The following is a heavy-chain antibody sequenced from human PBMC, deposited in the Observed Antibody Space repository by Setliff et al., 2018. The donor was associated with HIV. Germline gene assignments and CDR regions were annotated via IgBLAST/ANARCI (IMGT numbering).Heavy chain of an antibody. D-gene: IGHD6-13*01. Sequence: PSETLSLTCAVYGGSFSGYYWSWIRQPPGKGLEWIGEINHSGSTNYNPSLKSRVTISVDTSKNQFSLKLSSVTAADTAVYYCARDRPSSSWYFNAFDIWGQGTMVTVSS. CDR3: ARDRPSSSWYFNAFDI. V-gene: IGHV4-34*01. J-gene: IGHJ3*02. CDR1: GGSFSGYY. CDR2: INHSGST.